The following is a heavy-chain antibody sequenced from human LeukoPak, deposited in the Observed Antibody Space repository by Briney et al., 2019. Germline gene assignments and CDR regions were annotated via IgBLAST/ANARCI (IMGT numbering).Heavy chain of an antibody. CDR1: GFTFSSYS. J-gene: IGHJ4*02. Sequence: GGSLRLSCAASGFTFSSYSMNWVRQAPGKGLEWVSSISSSSSYIYYADSVKGRCTISRDNAKNSLYLQMNSLRAEDTAVYYRARDNLQGLLWFGELLNPTYVDYWGQGTLVTVSS. V-gene: IGHV3-21*01. D-gene: IGHD3-10*01. CDR2: ISSSSSYI. CDR3: ARDNLQGLLWFGELLNPTYVDY.